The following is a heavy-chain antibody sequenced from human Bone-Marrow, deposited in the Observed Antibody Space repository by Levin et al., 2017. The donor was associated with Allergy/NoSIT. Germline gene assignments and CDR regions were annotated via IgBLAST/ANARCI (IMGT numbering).Heavy chain of an antibody. J-gene: IGHJ4*02. CDR1: ESTTFSTSW. Sequence: LSLTCVASESTTFSTSWMTWVRQAPGKGLEWVGRIKRKIDGETTDYAAPVKGRFFILRDDSKNTMFLQMNNLGTDDTAVYYCTTDRKALWGQGTLVTVSS. V-gene: IGHV3-15*01. CDR3: TTDRKAL. CDR2: IKRKIDGETT.